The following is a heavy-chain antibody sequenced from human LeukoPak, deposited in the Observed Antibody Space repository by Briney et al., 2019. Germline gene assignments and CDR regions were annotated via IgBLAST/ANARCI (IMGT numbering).Heavy chain of an antibody. Sequence: SETLSLTCTVSGGSISSFYWNWIRQSPGKGLEWIAYIYYSGSTNYNPSLKNRVTISVDTSKNQFSLKLSSVTAADTAIYYCARAHGPAPYDYWGQGTLVTVSS. V-gene: IGHV4-59*01. CDR2: IYYSGST. CDR1: GGSISSFY. CDR3: ARAHGPAPYDY. J-gene: IGHJ4*02.